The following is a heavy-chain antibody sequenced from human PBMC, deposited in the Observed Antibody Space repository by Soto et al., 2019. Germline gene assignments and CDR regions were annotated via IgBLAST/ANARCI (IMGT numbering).Heavy chain of an antibody. V-gene: IGHV4-39*01. J-gene: IGHJ4*02. D-gene: IGHD5-12*01. CDR3: TGFTSWMPGY. CDR1: GGSISSNNYY. Sequence: PSETLSLTCTVSGGSISSNNYYWGWIRQPPGKGLEWIGSIYHSGSTYNNPSLESRVTISVDTSKNQFSLKLSSVTAADTAVYYCTGFTSWMPGYWGQGTLVTVSS. CDR2: IYHSGST.